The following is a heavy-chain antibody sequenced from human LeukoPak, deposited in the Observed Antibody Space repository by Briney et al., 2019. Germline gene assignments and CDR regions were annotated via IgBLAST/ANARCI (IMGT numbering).Heavy chain of an antibody. D-gene: IGHD3-22*01. CDR3: TSRPTPFYYYDSSASDAFES. V-gene: IGHV3-73*01. J-gene: IGHJ3*02. CDR1: GFTFSGSA. Sequence: PGGSLKLSCVASGFTFSGSAMHWVRQASGKGLEWLGRIRSKANSYATAYAASVNGRFTISRDDSQNTAYLQMNSLKTEDTAVYYCTSRPTPFYYYDSSASDAFESWGQGTMVTVSS. CDR2: IRSKANSYAT.